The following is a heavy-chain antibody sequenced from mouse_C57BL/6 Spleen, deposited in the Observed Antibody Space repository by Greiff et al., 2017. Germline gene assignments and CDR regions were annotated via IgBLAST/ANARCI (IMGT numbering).Heavy chain of an antibody. Sequence: VQLQQPGAELVKPGASVKLSCKASGYTFTSYWMHWVKQRPGQGLEWIGMIDPNSGSTNYNEKFKSKATLTVDKSSSTAYMQLSSLTSEDSAVYYCANIYYGNPRYAMDYWGQGTSVTVSS. CDR2: IDPNSGST. V-gene: IGHV1-64*01. CDR1: GYTFTSYW. D-gene: IGHD2-1*01. CDR3: ANIYYGNPRYAMDY. J-gene: IGHJ4*01.